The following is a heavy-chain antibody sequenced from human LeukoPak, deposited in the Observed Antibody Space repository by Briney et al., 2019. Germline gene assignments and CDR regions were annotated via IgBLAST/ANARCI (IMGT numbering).Heavy chain of an antibody. D-gene: IGHD2-15*01. CDR1: GFTFSSYA. CDR2: ISGSGGST. CDR3: AKHSGGSCYSSFDY. V-gene: IGHV3-23*01. Sequence: PGGSLRLSCAASGFTFSSYAMSWVRQPPGKGLEWVSAISGSGGSTYYADSVKGRFTISRDNSKNTLYLQMNSLRAEDTAVYYCAKHSGGSCYSSFDYWGQGTLVTVSS. J-gene: IGHJ4*02.